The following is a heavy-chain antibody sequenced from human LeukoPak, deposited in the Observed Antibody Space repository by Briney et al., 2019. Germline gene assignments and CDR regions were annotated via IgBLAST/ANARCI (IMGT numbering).Heavy chain of an antibody. CDR1: GFTFSSYW. D-gene: IGHD6-13*01. CDR2: ISGSGGST. V-gene: IGHV3-23*01. Sequence: GGSLGLSCAASGFTFSSYWMSWVRQAPGKGLEWVSAISGSGGSTYYADSVKGRFTISRDNSKNTLYLQMNSLRAEDTAVYYCAKDLRSVAAAGLDYWGQGTLVTVSS. J-gene: IGHJ4*02. CDR3: AKDLRSVAAAGLDY.